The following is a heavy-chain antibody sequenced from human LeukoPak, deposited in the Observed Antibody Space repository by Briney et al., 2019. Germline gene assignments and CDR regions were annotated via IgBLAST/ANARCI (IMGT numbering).Heavy chain of an antibody. J-gene: IGHJ3*01. Sequence: PGGSPRLSCAASGFTFSSYSMNWVRQAPGKGLEWVSSISSSSSYIYYADSVKGRFTISRDNANNSLYLQMNSLRADDTAVYYCATKAVPRPRLYDAFDFWGQGTVVTVSS. CDR2: ISSSSSYI. CDR1: GFTFSSYS. V-gene: IGHV3-21*04. CDR3: ATKAVPRPRLYDAFDF. D-gene: IGHD2-2*02.